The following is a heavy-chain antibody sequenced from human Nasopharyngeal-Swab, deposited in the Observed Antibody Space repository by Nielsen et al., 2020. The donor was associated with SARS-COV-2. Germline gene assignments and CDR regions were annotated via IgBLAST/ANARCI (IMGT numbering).Heavy chain of an antibody. CDR2: INAGNGNT. V-gene: IGHV1-3*01. J-gene: IGHJ4*02. CDR3: ARGDGDSSGWYTNGDYFDY. D-gene: IGHD6-19*01. Sequence: WVRQAPGQRLGWMGWINAGNGNTKYSQKFQGRVTITRDTSASTAYMELSSLRSEDTAVYYCARGDGDSSGWYTNGDYFDYWGQGTLVTVSS.